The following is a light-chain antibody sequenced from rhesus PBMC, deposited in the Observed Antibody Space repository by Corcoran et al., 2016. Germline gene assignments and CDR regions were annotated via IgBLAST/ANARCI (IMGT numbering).Light chain of an antibody. CDR2: YDN. CDR1: NLGSKF. J-gene: IGLJ1*01. V-gene: IGLV3-36*02. Sequence: SSDLTQPPSVSVSPGQTARITCGGKNLGSKFVHWYHQRPPQAPVLVIYYDNKRPSGIPELFSGSTSGNTATLTISGVEAGDEAAYYCQVWDSSGDHYVFGAGTRLTVL. CDR3: QVWDSSGDHYV.